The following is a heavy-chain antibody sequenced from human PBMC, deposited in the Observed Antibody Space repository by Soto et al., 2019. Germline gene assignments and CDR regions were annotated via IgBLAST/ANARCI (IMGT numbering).Heavy chain of an antibody. CDR3: ARDIVVANFGDYYYYGMDV. J-gene: IGHJ6*02. V-gene: IGHV5-51*01. CDR2: IYPGDSDT. CDR1: GYSFTSYW. Sequence: GESLKISCKGSGYSFTSYWIGLVRQMPGKGLEWMGIIYPGDSDTRYSPSFQGQVTISADKSISTAYLQWSSLKASDTAMYYCARDIVVANFGDYYYYGMDVWGQGPTVTVSS. D-gene: IGHD2-2*01.